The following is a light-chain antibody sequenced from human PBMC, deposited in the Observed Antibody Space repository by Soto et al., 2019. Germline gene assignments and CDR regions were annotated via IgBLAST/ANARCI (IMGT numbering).Light chain of an antibody. J-gene: IGKJ1*01. Sequence: DIQMTQSPSSLSASVGDRVTLTCRASQSVSSYLNWYQHKPGKAPKLLIYAASSLPSGVPSRFSGSGSGTDFTLTISSLRPEDFATYYCQQTYSTARTFGQGTKVEI. CDR1: QSVSSY. CDR3: QQTYSTART. V-gene: IGKV1-39*01. CDR2: AAS.